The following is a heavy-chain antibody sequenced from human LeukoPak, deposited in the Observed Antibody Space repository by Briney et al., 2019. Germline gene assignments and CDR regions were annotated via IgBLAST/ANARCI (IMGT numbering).Heavy chain of an antibody. CDR2: ISSSGNT. D-gene: IGHD3-3*01. V-gene: IGHV4-39*02. Sequence: ASETLSLTCAVSGGSIRNSSFYWGWIRRPPGKGLEWIGGISSSGNTYYNPSLKSRITISVDTSKNHFSLKLSSVTAADTAVYYCARLGAGPTYYDFWSGYSSFYFDYWGQGTLVTVSS. CDR1: GGSIRNSSFY. J-gene: IGHJ4*02. CDR3: ARLGAGPTYYDFWSGYSSFYFDY.